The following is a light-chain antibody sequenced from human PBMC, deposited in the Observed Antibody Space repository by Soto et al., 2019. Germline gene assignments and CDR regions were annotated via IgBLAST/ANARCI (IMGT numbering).Light chain of an antibody. Sequence: DIQITQSPSSVSASVGERVTITCRASQSISSYLNWYQQKPGKAPKFLIYAASSLQSGVPSRFSGSGSGTDFTLTISSLQPEDFATYYCQQSYNTPLTFGPGTKVDI. CDR2: AAS. J-gene: IGKJ3*01. CDR3: QQSYNTPLT. V-gene: IGKV1-39*01. CDR1: QSISSY.